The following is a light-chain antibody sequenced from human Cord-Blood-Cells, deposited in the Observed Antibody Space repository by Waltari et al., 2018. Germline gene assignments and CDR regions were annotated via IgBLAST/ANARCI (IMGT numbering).Light chain of an antibody. V-gene: IGKV4-1*01. Sequence: DIVMTQSPDSLAVSLGERATINCKSSQSVLYSSNNKNHLAWYQQKPGQPPKPLIYCASTRESGVPDRFSGSGSGTDFTLTISSLQAEDVAVYYCQQNYSTPRTFGQGTKVEI. CDR3: QQNYSTPRT. CDR1: QSVLYSSNNKNH. J-gene: IGKJ1*01. CDR2: CAS.